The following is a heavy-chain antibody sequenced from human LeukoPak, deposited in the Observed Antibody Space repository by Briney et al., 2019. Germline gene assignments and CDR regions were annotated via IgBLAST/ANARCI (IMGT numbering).Heavy chain of an antibody. D-gene: IGHD3-10*01. Sequence: PGGSLRLSCAASGFTFSIYSMNWVRQAPGKGLEWVSYISSSSSTIYYADSVKGRFTISRDNAKNSLYLQMNSLRDEDTAVYYCAGELSGSGSYLHDYWGQGTLVTVSS. CDR3: AGELSGSGSYLHDY. CDR1: GFTFSIYS. CDR2: ISSSSSTI. J-gene: IGHJ4*02. V-gene: IGHV3-48*02.